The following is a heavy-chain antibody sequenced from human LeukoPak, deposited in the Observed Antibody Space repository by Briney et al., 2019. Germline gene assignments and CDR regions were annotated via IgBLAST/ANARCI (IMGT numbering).Heavy chain of an antibody. J-gene: IGHJ4*02. CDR2: IIPIFGTA. CDR1: GGTFSSYA. D-gene: IGHD5-12*01. CDR3: ARQPLYAVDIVAAELDY. Sequence: SVKVSCKASGGTFSSYAISWVRQAPGQGLEWMGGIIPIFGTANYAQKFQGRVTMTTDTSTSTAYMELRSLRSDDTAVYYCARQPLYAVDIVAAELDYWGQGTLVTVSS. V-gene: IGHV1-69*05.